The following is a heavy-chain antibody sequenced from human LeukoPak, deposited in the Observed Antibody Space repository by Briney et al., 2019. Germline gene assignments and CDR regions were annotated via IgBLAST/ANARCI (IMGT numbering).Heavy chain of an antibody. Sequence: PGGSLRLSCAASGFTFSSYSMNWVRQAPGKGLEWVSYISSSSSTIYYADSVKGRFTISRDNAKNSLYLQMNSLRAEDTAVYYCARDGAYQLPTFDYWGQGTLVTVSS. CDR3: ARDGAYQLPTFDY. D-gene: IGHD2-2*01. CDR2: ISSSSSTI. J-gene: IGHJ4*02. CDR1: GFTFSSYS. V-gene: IGHV3-48*01.